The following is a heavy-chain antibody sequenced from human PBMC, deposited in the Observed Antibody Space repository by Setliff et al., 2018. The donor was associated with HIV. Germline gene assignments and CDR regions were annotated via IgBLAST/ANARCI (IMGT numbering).Heavy chain of an antibody. CDR3: ARYRRPPYYLDY. CDR2: IYSTGDS. J-gene: IGHJ4*02. D-gene: IGHD3-16*02. Sequence: PSETMSLTCTVSGDSISSYYWSWIRQPPGKELEWIGYIYSTGDSNYNPSLKSRVTMVVDTSKNQFSLKLTSVTAADTAVYYCARYRRPPYYLDYWGQGTLVTVSS. CDR1: GDSISSYY. V-gene: IGHV4-4*09.